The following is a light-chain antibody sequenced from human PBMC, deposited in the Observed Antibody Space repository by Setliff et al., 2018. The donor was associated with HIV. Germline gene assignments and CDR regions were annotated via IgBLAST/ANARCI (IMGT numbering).Light chain of an antibody. CDR2: QAT. J-gene: IGLJ1*01. Sequence: QSALAQPASVSGSPGQSLTISCTGTSSDVGRYNLVSWYQQHPGKAPKLMIYQATKRPSGVSNRFSGSKSGNTASLTISGLQAEDEADYYCCSNTGSNTYVFGTGTKVTVL. V-gene: IGLV2-23*01. CDR3: CSNTGSNTYV. CDR1: SSDVGRYNL.